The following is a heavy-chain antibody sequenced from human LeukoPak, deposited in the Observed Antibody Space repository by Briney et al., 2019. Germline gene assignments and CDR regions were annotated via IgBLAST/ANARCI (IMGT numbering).Heavy chain of an antibody. Sequence: ASVKVSRKASGYTFTSYDINWVRQATGQGLEWMGWMNPNRGNTGYAQKFQGRVTMTRNTSISTAYMELSSLRSEDTAVYYCARKGITGNYYYYGMDVWGQGTTVTVSS. CDR3: ARKGITGNYYYYGMDV. V-gene: IGHV1-8*01. CDR1: GYTFTSYD. CDR2: MNPNRGNT. D-gene: IGHD1-20*01. J-gene: IGHJ6*02.